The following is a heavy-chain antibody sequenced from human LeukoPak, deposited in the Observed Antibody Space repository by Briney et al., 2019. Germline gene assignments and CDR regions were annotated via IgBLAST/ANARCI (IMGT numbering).Heavy chain of an antibody. Sequence: LTXTFXXFSLRTSGGGVXXXRXPPXXALEGLTLXYWDDDKRYSPSLKSRLTITKDKYKNRVGLTMTNMDPVDTATYYCAHSRYCSGTSCYDARGSYFDYWGQGTLVTVSS. CDR1: XFSLRTSGGG. CDR3: AHSRYCSGTSCYDARGSYFDY. J-gene: IGHJ4*02. CDR2: XYWDDDK. D-gene: IGHD2-2*01. V-gene: IGHV2-5*02.